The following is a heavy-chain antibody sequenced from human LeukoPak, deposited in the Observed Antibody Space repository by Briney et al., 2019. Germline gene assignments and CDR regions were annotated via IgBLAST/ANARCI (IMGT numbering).Heavy chain of an antibody. V-gene: IGHV5-51*01. CDR2: IYSDESLI. D-gene: IGHD1-14*01. Sequence: PGESLKISCTASGYSFSKYWIGWVRQTPGKGLEWMGFIYSDESLIRYSPSFEGQVTISADKSISTAYLQWSSLKASDTAMYYCARQGQPEDWFDPWGQGTLVTVSS. J-gene: IGHJ5*02. CDR3: ARQGQPEDWFDP. CDR1: GYSFSKYW.